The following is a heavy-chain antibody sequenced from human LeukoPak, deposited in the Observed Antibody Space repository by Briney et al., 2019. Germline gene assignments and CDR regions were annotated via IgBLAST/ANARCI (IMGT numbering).Heavy chain of an antibody. J-gene: IGHJ3*02. D-gene: IGHD6-13*01. CDR1: GFTFDDYA. Sequence: GGSLRLSCAASGFTFDDYAMHWVRQAPGKGLEGVSGISWNSGSIGYADSVKGRFTISRDNAKNSLYLQMNSLRAEDTALYYCAKDRNQLYSSSWYPDAFDIWGQGTMVTISS. V-gene: IGHV3-9*01. CDR3: AKDRNQLYSSSWYPDAFDI. CDR2: ISWNSGSI.